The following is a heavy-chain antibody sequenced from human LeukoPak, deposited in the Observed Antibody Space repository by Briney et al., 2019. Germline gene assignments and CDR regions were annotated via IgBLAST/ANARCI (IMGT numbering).Heavy chain of an antibody. J-gene: IGHJ4*02. CDR3: ARRQSSYYDSSGYYVVGALDY. V-gene: IGHV1-3*01. CDR2: INAGNGNT. CDR1: GDTFTSYA. Sequence: ASVKVSCKASGDTFTSYAIHWVRQAPGQRLEWMGWINAGNGNTKYSQKFQGRVTITRDTSASTAYMELSSLRSEDTAVYYCARRQSSYYDSSGYYVVGALDYWGQGTLVTVSS. D-gene: IGHD3-22*01.